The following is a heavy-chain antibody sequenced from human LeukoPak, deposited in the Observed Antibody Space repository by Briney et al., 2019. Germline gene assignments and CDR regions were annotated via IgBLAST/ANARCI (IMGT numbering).Heavy chain of an antibody. V-gene: IGHV3-23*01. J-gene: IGHJ4*02. CDR1: GFTFSSYA. D-gene: IGHD3-22*01. Sequence: GGSLRLSCAASGFTFSSYAMSWVRQAPGKGLEGVSAISGSGGSTYYADSVKGRFTISRDNSKNTLYLQMNSLRAEDTAVYYCAKWRYYYDSSGYYFDYWGQGTLVTVSS. CDR2: ISGSGGST. CDR3: AKWRYYYDSSGYYFDY.